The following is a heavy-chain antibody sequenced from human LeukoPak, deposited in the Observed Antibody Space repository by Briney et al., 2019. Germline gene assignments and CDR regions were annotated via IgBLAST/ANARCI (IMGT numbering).Heavy chain of an antibody. CDR1: GYTFTSYA. CDR2: INAGNGNT. J-gene: IGHJ4*02. V-gene: IGHV1-3*01. D-gene: IGHD3-3*01. CDR3: ARDSALYYDFWSGYYPLDY. Sequence: GASVKVSCKAPGYTFTSYAMHWVRQAPGQRLEWMGWINAGNGNTKYSQKFQGRVTITRDTSAGTAYMELSSLRSEDTAVYYCARDSALYYDFWSGYYPLDYGGQGTLVTVSS.